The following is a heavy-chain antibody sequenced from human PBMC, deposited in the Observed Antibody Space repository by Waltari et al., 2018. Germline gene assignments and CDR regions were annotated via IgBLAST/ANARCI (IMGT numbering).Heavy chain of an antibody. CDR1: GYTFTSYG. CDR3: ARVQGPTGIDD. CDR2: ISAYKGNT. D-gene: IGHD1-1*01. J-gene: IGHJ4*02. V-gene: IGHV1-18*01. Sequence: QVQLVQSGAEVKKPGASVKVSCKASGYTFTSYGISWVRQAPGQGLEWMGWISAYKGNTNKAQKLQGRVTMTTDTSTSTDYTELRSLGSDDTAVYYWARVQGPTGIDDWGQGTLVTVSS.